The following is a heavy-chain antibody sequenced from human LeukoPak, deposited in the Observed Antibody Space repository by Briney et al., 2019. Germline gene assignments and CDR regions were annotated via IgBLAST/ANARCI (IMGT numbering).Heavy chain of an antibody. CDR2: INHSGST. D-gene: IGHD1-26*01. J-gene: IGHJ4*02. Sequence: SETLSLTCAVYGGTFSGYYWSWIRQPPGKGLEWIGEINHSGSTNYNPSLKNRGTRSVDTWTNQFSLKLSSVTAADTAVYYCFGSARKYSGSYYRSGALDYWGQGTLVTLSP. CDR3: FGSARKYSGSYYRSGALDY. CDR1: GGTFSGYY. V-gene: IGHV4-34*08.